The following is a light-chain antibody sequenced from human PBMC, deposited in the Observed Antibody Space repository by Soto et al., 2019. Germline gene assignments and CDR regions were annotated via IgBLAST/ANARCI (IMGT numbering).Light chain of an antibody. J-gene: IGKJ1*01. CDR3: HQHNNWWT. Sequence: IVLTQSPATLSVSPGERATLSCRASQGVSSLLAWYQQKPRQAPRLLIYDTSTRAAGIPARFSGSGSGTDFTLTITSLQSEDFGVYYCHQHNNWWTFGQGTKVEIK. V-gene: IGKV3-15*01. CDR2: DTS. CDR1: QGVSSL.